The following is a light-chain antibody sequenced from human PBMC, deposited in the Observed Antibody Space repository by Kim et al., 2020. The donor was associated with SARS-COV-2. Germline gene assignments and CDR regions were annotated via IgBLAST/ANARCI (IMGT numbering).Light chain of an antibody. CDR1: TLGNKY. J-gene: IGLJ2*01. Sequence: SYELTQPPSVSVSPGQTASITCSGDTLGNKYASWYQQKPGQSPLLVIYQDNTRPSGIPERFSGSNSGNTATLSISGTQAMDEADYYCQAWDRSTANVFGGGTQLTVL. CDR2: QDN. CDR3: QAWDRSTANV. V-gene: IGLV3-1*01.